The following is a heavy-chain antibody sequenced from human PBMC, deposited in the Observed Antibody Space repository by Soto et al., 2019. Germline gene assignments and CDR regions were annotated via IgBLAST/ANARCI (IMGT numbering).Heavy chain of an antibody. CDR2: ISAYNGNT. CDR1: GYTFTSYG. Sequence: QVQLVQSGAEVKKPGASVKVSCKASGYTFTSYGISWVRQAPGQGLEWMGWISAYNGNTNYAQKLQGRVTMTTDTXXXXAXXXLXXXXXXXXAXXXXASXXXXXXGLEGESDWGQGTLVTVSS. J-gene: IGHJ4*02. D-gene: IGHD3-16*01. V-gene: IGHV1-18*01. CDR3: ASXXXXXXGLEGESD.